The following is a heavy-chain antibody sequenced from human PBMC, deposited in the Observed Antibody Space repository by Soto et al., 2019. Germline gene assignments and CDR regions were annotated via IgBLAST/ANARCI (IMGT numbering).Heavy chain of an antibody. CDR2: ISGSGGST. Sequence: GGSLRLSCAASGFTFSSYAMSWVRQDPGKGLEWVSAISGSGGSTYYADSVKGRFTISRDNSKNTLYLQMNSLRAEDTAVYYCAKDLLYYDFWSGYLAWGQGTLVTVS. CDR3: AKDLLYYDFWSGYLA. J-gene: IGHJ5*02. D-gene: IGHD3-3*01. V-gene: IGHV3-23*01. CDR1: GFTFSSYA.